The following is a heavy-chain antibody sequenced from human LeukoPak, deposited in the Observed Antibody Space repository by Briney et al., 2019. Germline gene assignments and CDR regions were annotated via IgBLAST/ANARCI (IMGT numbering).Heavy chain of an antibody. Sequence: ASVKVSCKASGGTFSSYAISWVRQAPGQGLEWMGWISSYNGKTIYAQRLQGRVTMTTDTSTSTAYMELRSLRSDDTAVYYCARDRGRGIATSDYYFDYWGQGTLVTVSS. CDR3: ARDRGRGIATSDYYFDY. V-gene: IGHV1-18*01. J-gene: IGHJ4*02. CDR2: ISSYNGKT. CDR1: GGTFSSYA. D-gene: IGHD6-13*01.